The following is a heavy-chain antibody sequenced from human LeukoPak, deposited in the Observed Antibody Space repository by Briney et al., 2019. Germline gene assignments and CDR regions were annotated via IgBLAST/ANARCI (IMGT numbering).Heavy chain of an antibody. CDR2: ISYDGSNK. Sequence: PGRSLRLSCAAPGFTFSSYAMHWVRQAPGKGLEWVAVISYDGSNKYYADSVKGRFTISRDNSKSTLYLQMNSLRTEDTAVYYCAKEKLPSGYSFLIDFWGQGTLVTVSS. V-gene: IGHV3-30-3*01. CDR3: AKEKLPSGYSFLIDF. J-gene: IGHJ4*02. D-gene: IGHD5-18*01. CDR1: GFTFSSYA.